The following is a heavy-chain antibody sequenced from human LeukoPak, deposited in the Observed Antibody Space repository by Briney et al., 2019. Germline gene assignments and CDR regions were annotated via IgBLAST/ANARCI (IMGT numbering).Heavy chain of an antibody. D-gene: IGHD3-10*01. Sequence: GGSLRLSCAASGFTFSSYGMHWVRQAPGKGLEWVAVISYDGSNKYYADSVKGRFTISRDNSKNTLYLQMNSLRAEDTAVYYCAKDQQLLWFRELFSGDFDYLGQGTLVTVSS. CDR2: ISYDGSNK. CDR3: AKDQQLLWFRELFSGDFDY. V-gene: IGHV3-30*18. J-gene: IGHJ4*02. CDR1: GFTFSSYG.